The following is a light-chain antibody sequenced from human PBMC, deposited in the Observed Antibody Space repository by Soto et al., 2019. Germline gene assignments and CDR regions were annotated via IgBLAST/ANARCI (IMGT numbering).Light chain of an antibody. CDR2: KAS. V-gene: IGKV1-5*03. Sequence: DIQMTQSPSTLSASVGDRVTITCRASQSINNWLAWYQQKPGKAPKLLIYKASSLQSGVPSRFSGSGSGTDFTLTISCLQPDDFATYYCQQYNAYSHLPFGGGTRVEI. CDR1: QSINNW. J-gene: IGKJ4*01. CDR3: QQYNAYSHLP.